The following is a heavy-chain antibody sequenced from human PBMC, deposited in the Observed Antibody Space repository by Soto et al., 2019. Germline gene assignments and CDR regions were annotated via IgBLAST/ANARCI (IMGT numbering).Heavy chain of an antibody. CDR1: GYTFTSYD. D-gene: IGHD3-10*01. J-gene: IGHJ4*02. Sequence: QVQLVQSGAEVKKPGASVKVSCKASGYTFTSYDINWVRQATGQGLEWMGWMNPNSGNTGYAQKFQGRVTMTRNTSISTAYMELSSLRSEDTAVYYCARVPQPRLLWFGELFGWGQGPLVTVSS. CDR3: ARVPQPRLLWFGELFG. V-gene: IGHV1-8*01. CDR2: MNPNSGNT.